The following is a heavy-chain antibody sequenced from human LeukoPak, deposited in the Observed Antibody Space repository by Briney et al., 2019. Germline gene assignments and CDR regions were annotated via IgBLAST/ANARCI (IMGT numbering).Heavy chain of an antibody. CDR3: ARRGRNSSGWQDYL. CDR2: IYRTGST. Sequence: PSETLSLTCTVSGGSISSYYWSWIRQPPGKGLEWIANIYRTGSTNYNPSLSSRVTISIDTAKNQFSLKLTSGTAADTAVYYCARRGRNSSGWQDYLWGQGTLVTVSS. V-gene: IGHV4-59*01. J-gene: IGHJ4*02. CDR1: GGSISSYY. D-gene: IGHD6-25*01.